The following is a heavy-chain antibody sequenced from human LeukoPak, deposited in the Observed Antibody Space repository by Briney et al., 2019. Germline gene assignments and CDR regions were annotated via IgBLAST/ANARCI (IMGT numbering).Heavy chain of an antibody. CDR2: ISSSSSPI. CDR1: GFTFSRHS. J-gene: IGHJ4*02. V-gene: IGHV3-48*02. Sequence: PGGSLRLSCAASGFTFSRHSMNWVRQAPGKGLEWVSYISSSSSPIYYADSVKGRFTISRDNAKNSLYLQMSSLRDKDTAVYYCARGYLTLVRGVTPFDYWGQGTRVTVSS. D-gene: IGHD3-10*01. CDR3: ARGYLTLVRGVTPFDY.